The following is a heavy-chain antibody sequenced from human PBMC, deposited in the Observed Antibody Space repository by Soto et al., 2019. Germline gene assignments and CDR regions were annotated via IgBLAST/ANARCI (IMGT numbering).Heavy chain of an antibody. V-gene: IGHV3-23*01. D-gene: IGHD2-21*02. Sequence: EVQLLESGGGLVQPGGSLRLSCAASGFPFSIYAMTWVRQAPGKGLECVSGIFGSGGGVHYADSVKGRFTISRDNSRNPLYLQMNSLRAEDTAVYYCAKDAVSGDGLWLMDHWGQGTLVTVSS. CDR1: GFPFSIYA. CDR2: IFGSGGGV. J-gene: IGHJ4*02. CDR3: AKDAVSGDGLWLMDH.